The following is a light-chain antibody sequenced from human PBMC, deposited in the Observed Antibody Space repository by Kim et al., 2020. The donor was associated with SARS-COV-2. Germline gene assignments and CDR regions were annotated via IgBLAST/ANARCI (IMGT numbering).Light chain of an antibody. CDR2: GKN. CDR3: NSRDSSGNHLV. CDR1: SLRSYY. J-gene: IGLJ3*02. Sequence: ALGQTVRITCQGDSLRSYYASWYQQKPGQAPVLVIYGKNTRPSGIPDRFSGSSSGNTASLTITGAKAEDEADYYCNSRDSSGNHLVFGGGTQLTVL. V-gene: IGLV3-19*01.